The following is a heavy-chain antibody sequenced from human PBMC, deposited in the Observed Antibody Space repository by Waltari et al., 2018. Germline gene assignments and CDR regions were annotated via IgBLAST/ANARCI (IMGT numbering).Heavy chain of an antibody. J-gene: IGHJ3*01. CDR2: ISSGGSTI. D-gene: IGHD1-26*01. CDR1: GFVLGDYY. Sequence: QVQLVESGGGLVKPGGSLRLSCAASGFVLGDYYMSWFRQAPGKGLEWISYISSGGSTIYYADSVKGRFTISRDDAKNSLYLQMNSLRAEDTAVYYCARPLSGTYWLYAFDVWGQGTTVTVSS. CDR3: ARPLSGTYWLYAFDV. V-gene: IGHV3-11*04.